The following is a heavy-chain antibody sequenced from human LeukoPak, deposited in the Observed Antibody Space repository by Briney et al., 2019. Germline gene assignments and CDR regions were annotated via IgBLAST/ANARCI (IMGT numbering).Heavy chain of an antibody. CDR2: ISDNGGST. Sequence: PGGSLRLSCAASGFTFSRSAMSWVRQAPGKGLEWVSTISDNGGSTYYADSVKGRFTIPRDNSKNTLYLQMNSLRAEDTAIHYCAKTIVIPIALGVFDYWGQGTLVTVSS. D-gene: IGHD3-16*02. CDR1: GFTFSRSA. V-gene: IGHV3-23*01. J-gene: IGHJ4*02. CDR3: AKTIVIPIALGVFDY.